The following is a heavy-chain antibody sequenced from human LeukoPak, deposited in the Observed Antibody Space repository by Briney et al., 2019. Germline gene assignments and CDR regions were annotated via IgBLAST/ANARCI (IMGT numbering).Heavy chain of an antibody. CDR3: ARDIGGSGSYRDY. CDR1: GGTFSSCT. J-gene: IGHJ4*02. V-gene: IGHV1-69*04. CDR2: IIPILGIA. D-gene: IGHD3-10*01. Sequence: ASVKVSCKASGGTFSSCTIIWVRQAPGQGLEWMGRIIPILGIANYAQKFQGRVTITADKSTSTAYMELSSLRSEDTAVYYCARDIGGSGSYRDYWGQGTLVTVSS.